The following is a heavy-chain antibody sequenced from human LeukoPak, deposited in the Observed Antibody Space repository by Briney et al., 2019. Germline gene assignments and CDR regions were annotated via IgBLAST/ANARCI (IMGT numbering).Heavy chain of an antibody. CDR1: RYTFTGYY. CDR2: INPNSGGT. J-gene: IGHJ4*02. CDR3: ARDNSYSSSHPYFDY. V-gene: IGHV1-2*02. D-gene: IGHD6-6*01. Sequence: ASVKVSCKASRYTFTGYYMHWVRQAPGQGLEWMGWINPNSGGTNYAQKFQGRVTMTRDTSISTAYMELSRLRSDDTAVYYCARDNSYSSSHPYFDYWGQGTLVTVSS.